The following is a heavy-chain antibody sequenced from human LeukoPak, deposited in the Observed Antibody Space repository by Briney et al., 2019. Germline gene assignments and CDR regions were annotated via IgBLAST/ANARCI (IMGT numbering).Heavy chain of an antibody. CDR1: GFTVSSNY. V-gene: IGHV3-74*01. CDR2: IKNDGSST. J-gene: IGHJ4*02. Sequence: TGGSLRLSCAASGFTVSSNYMSWVRQAPGKGLEWVSRIKNDGSSTDYADSVKGRFTISRDNAKNTMYLYMRSLRAEDTAVYYCARDRVSPFDYWGQGTLVTVSS. CDR3: ARDRVSPFDY. D-gene: IGHD3-16*02.